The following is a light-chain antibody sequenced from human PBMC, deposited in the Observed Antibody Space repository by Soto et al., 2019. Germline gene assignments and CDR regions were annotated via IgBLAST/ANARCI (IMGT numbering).Light chain of an antibody. CDR1: SSNIGNNY. V-gene: IGLV1-51*02. J-gene: IGLJ1*01. CDR3: GTWDSSLSAYV. Sequence: VLTQPPSVNAAPGQKVTISCSGSSSNIGNNYVSWYQQLPGTAPKLLIYENNKRPSGIPDRFSGSKSGTSATLGITGLQTGDEADCYCGTWDSSLSAYVFGTGTKVTVL. CDR2: ENN.